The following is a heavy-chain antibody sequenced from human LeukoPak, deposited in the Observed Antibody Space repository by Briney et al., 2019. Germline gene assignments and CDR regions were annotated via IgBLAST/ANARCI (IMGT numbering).Heavy chain of an antibody. CDR3: ARLGEDYSSTSALED. Sequence: GGSLRLSCAASGFIFSNSWMSWVRQAPGKGLEWVANIEPDGSEKYYVDSVKGRFTISRDNAKNSLYLQMNSLRAEDAAVYYCARLGEDYSSTSALEDWGQGPLVTVSS. CDR2: IEPDGSEK. V-gene: IGHV3-7*05. CDR1: GFIFSNSW. D-gene: IGHD6-13*01. J-gene: IGHJ4*02.